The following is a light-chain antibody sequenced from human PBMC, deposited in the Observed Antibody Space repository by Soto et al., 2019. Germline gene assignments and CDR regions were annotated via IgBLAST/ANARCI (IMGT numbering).Light chain of an antibody. J-gene: IGKJ1*01. CDR2: AAS. CDR1: QSVSTY. Sequence: DIQMTQSPSSLAASVGDTVTITCRTSQSVSTYLNWYNQKPGKAPKLLIYAASNLQSGVPSRFRGSGSGIDFTLTISSPQPEDSATYFCQQSYTLPRTFGQGTKVDIK. CDR3: QQSYTLPRT. V-gene: IGKV1-39*01.